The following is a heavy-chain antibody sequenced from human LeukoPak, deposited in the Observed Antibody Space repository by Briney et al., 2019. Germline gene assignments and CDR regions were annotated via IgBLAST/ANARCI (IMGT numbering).Heavy chain of an antibody. CDR1: GYTFTGYY. CDR3: ARGRGYSYGYLDY. D-gene: IGHD5-18*01. CDR2: INPNSGGT. Sequence: EASVKVSCKASGYTFTGYYMHWVRQAPGQGLEWMGWINPNSGGTNCAQKFQGRVTMTRDTSISTAYMELSRLRSDDTAVYYCARGRGYSYGYLDYWGQGTLVTVSS. J-gene: IGHJ4*02. V-gene: IGHV1-2*02.